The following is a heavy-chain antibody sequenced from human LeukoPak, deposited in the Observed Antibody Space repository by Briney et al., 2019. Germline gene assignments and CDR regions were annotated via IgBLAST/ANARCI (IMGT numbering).Heavy chain of an antibody. CDR1: TFTFTPGW. D-gene: IGHD5-18*01. Sequence: GGSLRLSCEASTFTFTPGWMSWVRQAPGKGLEWVAMMKRDGGEKHYVDSVRGRFTISRDNAKNSLCLQMDSLRDEDTAVYYCASLDTAHPSGVHWGQGTLVTVSS. CDR2: MKRDGGEK. J-gene: IGHJ4*02. CDR3: ASLDTAHPSGVH. V-gene: IGHV3-7*01.